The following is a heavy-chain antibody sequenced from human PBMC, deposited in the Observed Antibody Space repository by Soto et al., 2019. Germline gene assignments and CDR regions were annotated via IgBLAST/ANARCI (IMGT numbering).Heavy chain of an antibody. J-gene: IGHJ5*02. Sequence: SETLSLTCAFYGVSFSGYYWSWIRQPPGKGLEWIGEINHSGSTNYNPSLKSRVTISVDTSKNQFSLKLSSVTAADTAVYYCARAPYCSGGSCYSGYWFDPWGQGTLVTVSS. V-gene: IGHV4-34*01. CDR2: INHSGST. CDR1: GVSFSGYY. D-gene: IGHD2-15*01. CDR3: ARAPYCSGGSCYSGYWFDP.